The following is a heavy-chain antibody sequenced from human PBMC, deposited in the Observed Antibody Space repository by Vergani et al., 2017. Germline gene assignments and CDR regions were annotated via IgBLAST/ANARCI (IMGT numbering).Heavy chain of an antibody. D-gene: IGHD2-15*01. Sequence: QLQLVESGGGVVQPGGSLRLSCAASGFTFNSYGMHWVRQAPGKGLEWVASIRSDESRRYYGDSMEGPFTISRDNSKNTLYLQMKSLRPEDTAGYYCAKEGGGYCSGGTCYPEYWGQGTMVIVSS. CDR1: GFTFNSYG. CDR2: IRSDESRR. CDR3: AKEGGGYCSGGTCYPEY. J-gene: IGHJ4*02. V-gene: IGHV3-30*02.